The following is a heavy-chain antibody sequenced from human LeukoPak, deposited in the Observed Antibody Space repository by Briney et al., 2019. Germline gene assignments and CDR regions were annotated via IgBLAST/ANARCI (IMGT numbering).Heavy chain of an antibody. CDR3: AKAMGDSSSRGSDY. D-gene: IGHD6-6*01. J-gene: IGHJ4*02. CDR2: ISGNGGDT. Sequence: GGSLRLSCAASGFTFSDFAMSWVRQAPGKGLEWVSTISGNGGDTFYADSVKGRFTISRDNSKNTLYLQMNSLRAEDTAVYYCAKAMGDSSSRGSDYWGQGTLVTVSS. V-gene: IGHV3-23*01. CDR1: GFTFSDFA.